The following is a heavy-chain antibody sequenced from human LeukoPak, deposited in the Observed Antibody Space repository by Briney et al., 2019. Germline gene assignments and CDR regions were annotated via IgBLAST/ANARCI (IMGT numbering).Heavy chain of an antibody. CDR2: ISAYNGNT. CDR1: GYTFTSYG. Sequence: ASVKVSCKASGYTFTSYGISWVRQAPGQGLAWMGWISAYNGNTNYAQKLQGRVTMTTDTSTSTAYMELRSLRSDDTAVYYCARENGDSWEYYFDYWGQGSLVTVSS. D-gene: IGHD4-17*01. V-gene: IGHV1-18*01. J-gene: IGHJ4*02. CDR3: ARENGDSWEYYFDY.